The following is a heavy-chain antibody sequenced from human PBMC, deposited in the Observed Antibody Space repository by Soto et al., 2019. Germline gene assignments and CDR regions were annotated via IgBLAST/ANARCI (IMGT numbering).Heavy chain of an antibody. CDR1: GFTFSIYV. CDR3: ASGRPVDF. Sequence: GGSLRLSCVASGFTFSIYVMNWVRQAPGGGLEWISDISSSSLTIYYADSVKGRFTISRDNAMNSLYLQMNSLTVEDTAVYYCASGRPVDFWGQGTLVTVSS. J-gene: IGHJ4*02. V-gene: IGHV3-48*01. D-gene: IGHD6-6*01. CDR2: ISSSSLTI.